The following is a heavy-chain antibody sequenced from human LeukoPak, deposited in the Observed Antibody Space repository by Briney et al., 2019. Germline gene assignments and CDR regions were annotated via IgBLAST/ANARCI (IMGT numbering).Heavy chain of an antibody. D-gene: IGHD4-17*01. CDR1: GFIFSTYT. CDR2: ISSSSSYI. J-gene: IGHJ4*02. V-gene: IGHV3-21*01. Sequence: GGSLRLSCAASGFIFSTYTMNWLRQAPGKGLEWVSSISSSSSYIYYADSVKGRFTISRDNAKNSLYLQMNSLRAEDTAVYYCARDRDDYGDYDYGTSNYFDYWGQGTLVTVSS. CDR3: ARDRDDYGDYDYGTSNYFDY.